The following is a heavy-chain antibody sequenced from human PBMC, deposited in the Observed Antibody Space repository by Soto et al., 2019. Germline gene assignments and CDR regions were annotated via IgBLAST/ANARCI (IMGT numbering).Heavy chain of an antibody. V-gene: IGHV1-2*02. CDR2: INPNRSGT. CDR1: GGTFSSYA. CDR3: ARDLIVDGPDNYAMDV. D-gene: IGHD3-22*01. Sequence: ASVKVSCKASGGTFSSYAISWVRQAPGQGLEWMGWINPNRSGTVYAQKFQGRVTMTRDTSLTTAYMQLNRLTSDDSAVYYCARDLIVDGPDNYAMDVWGQGTTVTVSS. J-gene: IGHJ6*02.